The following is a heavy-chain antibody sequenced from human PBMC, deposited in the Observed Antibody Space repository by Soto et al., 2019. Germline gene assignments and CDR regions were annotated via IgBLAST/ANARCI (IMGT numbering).Heavy chain of an antibody. V-gene: IGHV1-18*01. D-gene: IGHD2-8*01. CDR3: AKNGQPPYYYYGMDV. J-gene: IGHJ6*02. CDR1: GYTFSRYG. Sequence: QGQLVQSGPEVKKPGASVKVSCKASGYTFSRYGISWVRQAPGQGLEWMGWVSGYNGDTKYAQKVQGRVTMTIDTSTYTGYMELRSLTSDDTAIYYCAKNGQPPYYYYGMDVWGQGTTVTVSS. CDR2: VSGYNGDT.